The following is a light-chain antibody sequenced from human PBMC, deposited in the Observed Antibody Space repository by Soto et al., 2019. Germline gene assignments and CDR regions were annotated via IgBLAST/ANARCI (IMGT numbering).Light chain of an antibody. J-gene: IGKJ2*01. CDR1: QSVSSNS. CDR3: QHYGKSPPYT. V-gene: IGKV3-20*01. CDR2: GAS. Sequence: EIVWTQSPGTLSLSPGERATLSCRASQSVSSNSLAWYQQKPGQGPRLLIYGASGRATGIPDRFSGSGSGTDFTLTISRLEPEDFAVYYCQHYGKSPPYTFGQGTNLEIK.